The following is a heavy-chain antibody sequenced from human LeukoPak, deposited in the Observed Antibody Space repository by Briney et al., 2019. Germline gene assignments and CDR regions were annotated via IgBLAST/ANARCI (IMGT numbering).Heavy chain of an antibody. J-gene: IGHJ4*02. V-gene: IGHV4-38-2*02. CDR2: IYHSGST. Sequence: TSETLSLTCTVSGYSISSGYYWGWIRQPPGKGLEWIGSIYHSGSTYYNPSLKSRVTISVDTSKSQFSLKLSSVTAADTAVYYCAISRDGYNYGYWGQGTLVTVSS. D-gene: IGHD5-24*01. CDR1: GYSISSGYY. CDR3: AISRDGYNYGY.